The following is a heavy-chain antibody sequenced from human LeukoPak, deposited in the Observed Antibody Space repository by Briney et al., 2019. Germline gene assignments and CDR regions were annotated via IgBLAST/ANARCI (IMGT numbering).Heavy chain of an antibody. D-gene: IGHD1-26*01. V-gene: IGHV3-9*01. J-gene: IGHJ3*02. CDR1: GFTFRDYA. Sequence: GGSLRHSCAASGFTFRDYAMYWVRQAPGKGLEWVSGISWDSSSVAYADSVKGRFTISRDNAENSLYLQMNSLRAEDTAVYYCARVHSGSYIRLDAFDIWGQGTMVTVSS. CDR2: ISWDSSSV. CDR3: ARVHSGSYIRLDAFDI.